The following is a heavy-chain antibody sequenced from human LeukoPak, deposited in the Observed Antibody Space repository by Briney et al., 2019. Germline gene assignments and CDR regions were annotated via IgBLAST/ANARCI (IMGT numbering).Heavy chain of an antibody. V-gene: IGHV4-59*01. CDR2: IYYSGST. CDR1: GGSISSYY. J-gene: IGHJ6*03. D-gene: IGHD3-22*01. Sequence: PSETLSLTCIVSGGSISSYYWSWIRQPPGKGLEWIGYIYYSGSTNYNPSFKSRVTISIDTSKNQFSLKLSSVTAADTAVYYCAIMGLNTSGYYGHYDYDYRDVWGKGTTVTVSS. CDR3: AIMGLNTSGYYGHYDYDYRDV.